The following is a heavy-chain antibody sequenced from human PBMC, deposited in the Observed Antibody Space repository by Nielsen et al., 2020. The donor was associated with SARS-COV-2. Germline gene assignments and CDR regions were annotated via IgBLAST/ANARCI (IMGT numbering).Heavy chain of an antibody. Sequence: SETLSLTCTVSGGSISSGDYYWSWIRQPPGKGLEWIGYIYYSGSTHYHPSLKSRVTISVDTTKSQFSLNLTSVTAADTAVYYCAREVRRWSGIDNGFDYWGRGSLVTVSS. CDR3: AREVRRWSGIDNGFDY. D-gene: IGHD3-3*01. CDR2: IYYSGST. CDR1: GGSISSGDYY. J-gene: IGHJ4*02. V-gene: IGHV4-30-4*01.